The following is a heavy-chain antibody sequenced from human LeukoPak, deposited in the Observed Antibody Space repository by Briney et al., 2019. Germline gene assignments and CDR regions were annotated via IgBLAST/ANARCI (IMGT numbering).Heavy chain of an antibody. D-gene: IGHD5-18*01. V-gene: IGHV4-38-2*02. CDR3: ARRWRGTAMVSVPFDY. J-gene: IGHJ4*02. CDR1: GYSISSGYY. Sequence: SETLSLTCTVSGYSISSGYYWGWIRQSPGKGLEWIGSMYHSGTTYYNPSLKSRVTISVDTSKNQFSLKLSSVTAADTAVHYCARRWRGTAMVSVPFDYWGQGTLVTVSS. CDR2: MYHSGTT.